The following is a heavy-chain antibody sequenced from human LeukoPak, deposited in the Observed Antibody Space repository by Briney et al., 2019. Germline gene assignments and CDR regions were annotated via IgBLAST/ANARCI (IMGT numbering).Heavy chain of an antibody. CDR2: INQDGSEK. V-gene: IGHV3-7*01. Sequence: PGGSLRLSCAASGFTFSSYWMSWVRQAPGKGLEWVANINQDGSEKYYVDSVKGRFTISRGNAKNSLYLQMNSLRAEDTAVYYCARSDQYYDFWSGYYRLHYMDVWGKGTTVTVSS. CDR3: ARSDQYYDFWSGYYRLHYMDV. CDR1: GFTFSSYW. J-gene: IGHJ6*03. D-gene: IGHD3-3*01.